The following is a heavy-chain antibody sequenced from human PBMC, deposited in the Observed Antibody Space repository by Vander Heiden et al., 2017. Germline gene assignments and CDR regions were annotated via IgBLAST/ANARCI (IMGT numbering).Heavy chain of an antibody. Sequence: QVQLQESGPGLVKPSETLSLTCSVSGDSVISNPYRWSWVRQPPGKGLEWVGYMSSDGIGSANYSPSLKSRLTISVDTSKKQFSLRLTSVTAADTAVYYCARDNWGSLDFWGQGTLVTVSS. CDR1: GDSVISNPYR. CDR2: MSSDGIGSA. J-gene: IGHJ4*02. D-gene: IGHD7-27*01. CDR3: ARDNWGSLDF. V-gene: IGHV4-61*01.